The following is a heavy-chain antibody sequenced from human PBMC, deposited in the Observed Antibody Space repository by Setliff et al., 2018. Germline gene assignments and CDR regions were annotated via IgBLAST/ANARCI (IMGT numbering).Heavy chain of an antibody. CDR3: ARVGYCDGPTCYPFDY. CDR1: GFTFGDHF. J-gene: IGHJ4*02. D-gene: IGHD2-2*01. CDR2: IKNKVNTFST. V-gene: IGHV3-72*01. Sequence: PRLSCAASGFTFGDHFMDWVRQPPGKGLEWVGRIKNKVNTFSTQYAASVNGRFSISRDDSKSSLYLQMNSLKSEDTAVYYCARVGYCDGPTCYPFDYWGPGTLVTVSS.